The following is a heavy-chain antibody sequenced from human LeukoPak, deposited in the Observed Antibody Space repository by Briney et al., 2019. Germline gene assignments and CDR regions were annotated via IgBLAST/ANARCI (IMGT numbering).Heavy chain of an antibody. J-gene: IGHJ4*02. CDR2: MSYDGNNI. CDR1: GFTFLDFA. V-gene: IGHV3-30-3*01. D-gene: IGHD6-13*01. Sequence: GGSLRLYCVTSGFTFLDFAVHWVRQAPGQGLEWVAVMSYDGNNIYYADSVKGRFTLSRDSSKNTLYLQMNSLRPEDTAVYYCTREWEAAADYWGQGTLVTVSS. CDR3: TREWEAAADY.